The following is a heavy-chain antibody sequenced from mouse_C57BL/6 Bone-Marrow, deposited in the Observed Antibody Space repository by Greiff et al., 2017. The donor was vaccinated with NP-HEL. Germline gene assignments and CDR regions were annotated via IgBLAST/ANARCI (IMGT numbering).Heavy chain of an antibody. J-gene: IGHJ2*01. D-gene: IGHD4-1*01. Sequence: EVKVEESGGGLVQPGGSMKLSCAASGFTFSDAWMDWVRQSPEKGLEWVAEIRNKANNHATYYAESVKGRFTISRDDSKSSVYLQMNSLRAEDTGIYYCTRAGKTGRRDYWGQGTTLTVSS. CDR3: TRAGKTGRRDY. V-gene: IGHV6-6*01. CDR1: GFTFSDAW. CDR2: IRNKANNHAT.